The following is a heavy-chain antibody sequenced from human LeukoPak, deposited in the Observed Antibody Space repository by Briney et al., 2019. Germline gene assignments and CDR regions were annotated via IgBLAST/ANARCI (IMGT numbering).Heavy chain of an antibody. CDR3: ARDRPGGLIRT. Sequence: PSETLSLTCTVSGGSISSYYWSWIRQPPGKGLEWIGYIYYSGSTNYNPSLKSRVTISVDTSENQFSLKLSSVTAADTAVYYCARDRPGGLIRTWGQGTLVTVSS. CDR2: IYYSGST. J-gene: IGHJ5*02. CDR1: GGSISSYY. V-gene: IGHV4-59*01. D-gene: IGHD2/OR15-2a*01.